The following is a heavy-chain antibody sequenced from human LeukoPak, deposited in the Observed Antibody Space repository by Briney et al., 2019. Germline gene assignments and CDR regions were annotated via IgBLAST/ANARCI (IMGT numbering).Heavy chain of an antibody. CDR2: IWYDGSNK. D-gene: IGHD2-15*01. CDR1: GFTFSSYG. J-gene: IGHJ5*02. Sequence: GGSLRLSCAASGFTFSSYGMHWVRQAPGKGLEWVAVIWYDGSNKYYADSVKGRFTISRDNSKNTLYLQMNSLRAEDTAVYYCARESSPGNFRYCSGGSCSNWFDPWGQGTLVTVSS. CDR3: ARESSPGNFRYCSGGSCSNWFDP. V-gene: IGHV3-33*01.